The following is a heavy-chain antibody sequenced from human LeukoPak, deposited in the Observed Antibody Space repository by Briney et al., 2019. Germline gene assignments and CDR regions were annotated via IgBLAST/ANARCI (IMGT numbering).Heavy chain of an antibody. CDR2: LYNSGSP. D-gene: IGHD3-10*01. V-gene: IGHV4-59*08. Sequence: PSETLSLTCSVPGGSISGYYWSWIRQPPGKGLEWIGYLYNSGSPNNNPSLKSRVTISVDTSKNQFSLKLSSVTAADTAVYYCARHDLWFGEPYYFDYWGQGTLVTVSS. J-gene: IGHJ4*02. CDR1: GGSISGYY. CDR3: ARHDLWFGEPYYFDY.